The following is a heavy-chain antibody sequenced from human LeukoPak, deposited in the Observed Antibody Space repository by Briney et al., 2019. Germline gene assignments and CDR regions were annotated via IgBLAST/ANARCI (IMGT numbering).Heavy chain of an antibody. J-gene: IGHJ4*02. CDR2: IYYSGST. CDR1: GGSVSSGSCY. Sequence: SETLSLTCTVSGGSVSSGSCYWSWIRQPPGKGLEWIGYIYYSGSTNYNPSLKSRVTISVDTSKNQFSLKLSSVTAADTAVYYCATDYHYYSGSYDYWGQGTLVTVSS. CDR3: ATDYHYYSGSYDY. D-gene: IGHD1-26*01. V-gene: IGHV4-61*01.